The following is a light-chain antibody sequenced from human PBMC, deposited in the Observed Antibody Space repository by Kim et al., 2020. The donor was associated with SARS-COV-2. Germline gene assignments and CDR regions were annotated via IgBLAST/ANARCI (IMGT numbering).Light chain of an antibody. CDR3: QQRSNWPLT. CDR2: DTS. Sequence: GERASLPSRVSQFVNINLTRYQRKPRRAPKLLLSDTSNRATGIPPRFRGSGSRTNFTITISSREPEDLAVYYCQQRSNWPLTFGGGTKVDFK. J-gene: IGKJ4*01. CDR1: QFVNIN. V-gene: IGKV3-11*01.